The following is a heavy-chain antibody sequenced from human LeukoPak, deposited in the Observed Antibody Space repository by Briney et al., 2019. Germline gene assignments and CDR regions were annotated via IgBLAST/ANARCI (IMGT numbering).Heavy chain of an antibody. J-gene: IGHJ4*02. D-gene: IGHD1-14*01. CDR3: ATETNSRYYDY. Sequence: KPGGSLRLSCTASGLTFSTSGFNWVRQAPGKGLEWVASIGPTGSDRYHADSIKGRFTISRDNANNFLYLQMNSLRAEDTAVYYCATETNSRYYDYWGQGTLLTVSS. V-gene: IGHV3-21*06. CDR2: IGPTGSDR. CDR1: GLTFSTSG.